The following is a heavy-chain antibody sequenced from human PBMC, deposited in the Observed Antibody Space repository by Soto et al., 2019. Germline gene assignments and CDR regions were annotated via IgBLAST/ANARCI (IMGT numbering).Heavy chain of an antibody. CDR1: GGTFSSYA. V-gene: IGHV1-69*12. CDR2: IIPIFGTA. CDR3: ASALGPSYYYGMDV. Sequence: QVQLVQSGAEVKKPGSSVKVSCKASGGTFSSYAISWVRQAPGHGLEWMGGIIPIFGTADYAQKFQGRVAITADASTSTAYMELSSLRSEDTAVYYFASALGPSYYYGMDVWGQGTPVTVSS. J-gene: IGHJ6*02. D-gene: IGHD3-16*01.